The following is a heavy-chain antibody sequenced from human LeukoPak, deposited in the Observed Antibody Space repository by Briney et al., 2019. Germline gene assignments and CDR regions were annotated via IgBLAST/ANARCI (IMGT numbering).Heavy chain of an antibody. CDR1: GYSISSGYY. V-gene: IGHV4-38-2*02. CDR3: ARGQARLAWFDP. Sequence: PSETLSLTCTVSGYSISSGYYWGWIRQPPGKGLEWIGSIYHSGSTFYNPSLKSRVTISVDTSKNQFSLRLTSVIAADTAVYYCARGQARLAWFDPWGQGTLVTVSS. J-gene: IGHJ5*02. D-gene: IGHD6-19*01. CDR2: IYHSGST.